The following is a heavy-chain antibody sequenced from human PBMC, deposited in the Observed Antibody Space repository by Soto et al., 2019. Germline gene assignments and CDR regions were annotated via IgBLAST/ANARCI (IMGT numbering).Heavy chain of an antibody. J-gene: IGHJ3*01. Sequence: QVHLVQSGAEVKKPGSSVKVSCKTSGGTFSTYTVSWVRQAPGQGLEWIGRIIPILDVLTYAQKFQGRVTITADKSESTAYLELTSLTAEDTAMYYCARGSEGSGTESAFHFWGQGTMVTVSS. CDR1: GGTFSTYT. D-gene: IGHD1-26*01. V-gene: IGHV1-69*02. CDR2: IIPILDVL. CDR3: ARGSEGSGTESAFHF.